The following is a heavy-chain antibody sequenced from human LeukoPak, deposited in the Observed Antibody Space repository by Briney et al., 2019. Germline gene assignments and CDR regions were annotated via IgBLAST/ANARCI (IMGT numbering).Heavy chain of an antibody. Sequence: GGSLRLSCAASGFTFNRYNMNWVRRAPGKGLEWVSSISTSSSYIYYADSVRGRFTISRDNAKNSLYLQMNSLRAEDTAVYYCATYYYYGSGSYTGLLDYWGQGTLVTVSS. J-gene: IGHJ4*02. CDR3: ATYYYYGSGSYTGLLDY. CDR1: GFTFNRYN. D-gene: IGHD3-10*01. V-gene: IGHV3-21*04. CDR2: ISTSSSYI.